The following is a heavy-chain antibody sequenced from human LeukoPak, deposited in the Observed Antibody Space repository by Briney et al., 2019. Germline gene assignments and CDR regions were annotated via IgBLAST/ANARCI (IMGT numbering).Heavy chain of an antibody. V-gene: IGHV4-59*01. CDR2: IYYSGST. D-gene: IGHD6-25*01. Sequence: SETLSLTCTVSGGSISSYYWSWIRQPPGKGLEWIGYIYYSGSTYYNPSLKSRVTISVDTSKNQFSLKLSSVTAADTAVYYCAREVAAGGFDYWGQGTLVTVSS. CDR3: AREVAAGGFDY. CDR1: GGSISSYY. J-gene: IGHJ4*02.